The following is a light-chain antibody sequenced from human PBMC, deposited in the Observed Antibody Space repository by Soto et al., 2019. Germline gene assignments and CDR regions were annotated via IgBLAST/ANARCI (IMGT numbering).Light chain of an antibody. V-gene: IGLV2-14*03. Sequence: QSVLAQPASLSGSRGQSITISCTGTSSDVGRYNYVSWFQQHPGKVPKLIIYDVSNRPSGVSDRFSGSKSGNTASLTISGLHPEDEADCYCSSFTSSSTFVFGTGTKVTVL. CDR3: SSFTSSSTFV. J-gene: IGLJ1*01. CDR2: DVS. CDR1: SSDVGRYNY.